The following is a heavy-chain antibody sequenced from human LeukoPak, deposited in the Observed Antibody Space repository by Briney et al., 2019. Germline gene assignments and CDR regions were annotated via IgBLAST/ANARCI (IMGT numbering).Heavy chain of an antibody. CDR2: IKQDGSEK. CDR1: GFTSSSYW. Sequence: RGSLRLSCAACGFTSSSYWMSWVRQAPGKGLEWVANIKQDGSEKYYVDSVKGRFTISRDNAKNSLYLQMNSLRAEDTAVYYCAREGNWGVSVFDYWGQGTLVTVSS. J-gene: IGHJ4*02. CDR3: AREGNWGVSVFDY. D-gene: IGHD7-27*01. V-gene: IGHV3-7*01.